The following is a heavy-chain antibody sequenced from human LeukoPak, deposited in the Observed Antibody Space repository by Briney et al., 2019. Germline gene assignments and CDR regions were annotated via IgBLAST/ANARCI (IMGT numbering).Heavy chain of an antibody. J-gene: IGHJ3*02. CDR1: GGSVSSGSYY. CDR3: ARDRSSNAFDI. Sequence: NPSETLSLTCTVSGGSVSSGSYYWGWIRQPPGKGLEWIGYIYYSGSTNYNPSLKSRVTISVDTSKNQFSLKLSSVTAADTAVYYCARDRSSNAFDIWGQGTMVTVSS. V-gene: IGHV4-61*01. CDR2: IYYSGST.